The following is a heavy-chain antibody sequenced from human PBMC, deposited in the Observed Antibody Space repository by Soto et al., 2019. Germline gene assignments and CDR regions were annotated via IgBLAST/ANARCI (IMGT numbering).Heavy chain of an antibody. CDR1: GFTFSYT. CDR3: ARGGVAGTFDH. D-gene: IGHD6-19*01. Sequence: QVQMVESGGGVVQPGRSLRLSCAASGFTFSYTMHWVRQAPGKGLEWVALISYDGNNKYYADSVKGRFTISRDNSKNTLYLQINSLIAEDTAVFYCARGGVAGTFDHWGQGTLVTVSS. V-gene: IGHV3-30-3*01. CDR2: ISYDGNNK. J-gene: IGHJ4*02.